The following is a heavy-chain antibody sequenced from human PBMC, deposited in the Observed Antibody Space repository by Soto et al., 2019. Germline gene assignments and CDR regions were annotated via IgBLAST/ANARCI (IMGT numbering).Heavy chain of an antibody. V-gene: IGHV3-33*01. CDR3: ARDMYSSSWYVPIDY. CDR2: IWYDGSNK. CDR1: GFTFSSYG. D-gene: IGHD6-13*01. Sequence: QVQLVESGGGVVQPGRSLRLSCAASGFTFSSYGMHWVRQAPGKGLEWVAVIWYDGSNKYYADSVKGRFTISRDNSKNTLYLQMNSLRAEDTAVYYCARDMYSSSWYVPIDYWGLGTLVTVSS. J-gene: IGHJ4*02.